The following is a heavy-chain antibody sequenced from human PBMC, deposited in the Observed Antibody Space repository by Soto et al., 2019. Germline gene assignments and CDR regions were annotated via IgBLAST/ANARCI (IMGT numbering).Heavy chain of an antibody. V-gene: IGHV3-33*01. CDR3: AYDSSGRPFDY. J-gene: IGHJ4*02. CDR2: IWYDGSNK. CDR1: GSTFSSYG. D-gene: IGHD3-22*01. Sequence: GGSLRLSCAASGSTFSSYGMHWVRQAPGKGLEWVAVIWYDGSNKYYADSVKGRFTISRDNSKNTLYLQMNSLRAEDTVVYYCAYDSSGRPFDYWGQGTLVTVSS.